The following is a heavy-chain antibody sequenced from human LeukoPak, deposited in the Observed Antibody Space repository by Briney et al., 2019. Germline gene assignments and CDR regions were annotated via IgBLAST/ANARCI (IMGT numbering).Heavy chain of an antibody. CDR1: GYTFTSYG. CDR2: INPNSGGT. V-gene: IGHV1-2*04. D-gene: IGHD3-10*01. Sequence: ASVKVSCKASGYTFTSYGISWVRQAPGQGLEWMGWINPNSGGTNYAQKFQGWVTMTRDTSISTAYMELSRLRSDDTAVYYCARGHYYGSGSYSAWIEYYFDYWGQGTLVTVSS. CDR3: ARGHYYGSGSYSAWIEYYFDY. J-gene: IGHJ4*02.